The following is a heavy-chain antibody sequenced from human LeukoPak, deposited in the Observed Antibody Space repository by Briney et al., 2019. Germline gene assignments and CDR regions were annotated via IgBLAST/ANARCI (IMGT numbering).Heavy chain of an antibody. J-gene: IGHJ4*02. Sequence: GESLKISCKASGYNFLKYWIAWVRQMPGKGLEWMGIVYPGDSDIRYSPSFQGLVTISADKSITTAYLQWSSLKASDTAMYYCARHFGYSGYDGDYWGQGTLVTVSS. CDR3: ARHFGYSGYDGDY. CDR2: VYPGDSDI. D-gene: IGHD5-12*01. V-gene: IGHV5-51*01. CDR1: GYNFLKYW.